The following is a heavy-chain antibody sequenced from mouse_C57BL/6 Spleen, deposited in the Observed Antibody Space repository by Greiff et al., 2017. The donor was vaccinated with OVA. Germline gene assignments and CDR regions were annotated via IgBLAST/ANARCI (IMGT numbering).Heavy chain of an antibody. CDR1: GYTFTSYC. J-gene: IGHJ2*01. V-gene: IGHV1-53*01. CDR3: ARMITTVVPQGDY. CDR2: FNPSNGGT. D-gene: IGHD1-1*01. Sequence: QVQLQQSGAELVKPGASVKLSCKASGYTFTSYCMHWMKQRPGQGLEWIGNFNPSNGGTNYNEKFKSKATLTVEKSSSTAYMQLSSLTSEDSAVYYGARMITTVVPQGDYWGQGTTLTVSS.